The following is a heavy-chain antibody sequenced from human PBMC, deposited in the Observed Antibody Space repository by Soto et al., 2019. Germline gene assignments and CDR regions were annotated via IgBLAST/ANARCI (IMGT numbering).Heavy chain of an antibody. CDR3: ARQLRYFDWLSSRYYYYMDV. Sequence: SETLSLTCTVSGGSISSSSYYWGWIRQPPGKGLEWIGSIYYSGSTYYNPSLKSRVTISVDTSKNQFSLKLSSVTAADTAVYYCARQLRYFDWLSSRYYYYMDVWGKGTTVTVSS. V-gene: IGHV4-39*01. J-gene: IGHJ6*03. CDR2: IYYSGST. CDR1: GGSISSSSYY. D-gene: IGHD3-9*01.